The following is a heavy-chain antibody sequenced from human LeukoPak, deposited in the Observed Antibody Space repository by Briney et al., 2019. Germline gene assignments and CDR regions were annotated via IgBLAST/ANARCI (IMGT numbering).Heavy chain of an antibody. D-gene: IGHD6-13*01. CDR1: GGSISSGGYS. CDR2: IYHSGST. CDR3: ATSVSSSWYSLDY. J-gene: IGHJ4*02. Sequence: PSQTLSLTCAVSGGSISSGGYSWSWIRQPPGKGLEWIGYIYHSGSTYYNPSLKSRVTISVDRSKNQFSLKLSSVTAADTAVYYCATSVSSSWYSLDYWGQGTLVTVSS. V-gene: IGHV4-30-2*01.